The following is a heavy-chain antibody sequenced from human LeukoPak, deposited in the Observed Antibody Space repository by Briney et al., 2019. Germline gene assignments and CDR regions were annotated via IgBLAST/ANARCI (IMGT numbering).Heavy chain of an antibody. CDR3: TTVLDIVVVPAAKEDVDYDY. CDR1: GFTVSNAW. J-gene: IGHJ4*02. Sequence: GGSLRLSXAXSGFTVSNAWMSWVRQAPGKGLEWVGRIKSKTDGGTTDYAATVKGRFTISRDDSKNTLYLQMNSLKTEDTAVYYCTTVLDIVVVPAAKEDVDYDYWGQGTLVTVSS. D-gene: IGHD2-2*03. V-gene: IGHV3-15*01. CDR2: IKSKTDGGTT.